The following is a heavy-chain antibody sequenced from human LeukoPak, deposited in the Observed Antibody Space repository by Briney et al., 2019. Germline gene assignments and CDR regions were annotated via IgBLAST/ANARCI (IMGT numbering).Heavy chain of an antibody. D-gene: IGHD5-24*01. CDR2: INHSGST. CDR3: ARVRWLQYFDS. J-gene: IGHJ4*02. CDR1: GGSFSGYY. V-gene: IGHV4-34*01. Sequence: PSETLSLTCAVYGGSFSGYYWSWIRQPPGKGLEWIGEINHSGSTNYNPSLKSRVTISVDTSKNQFSLKLSSVTAADTAVYYCARVRWLQYFDSWGQGTLSPSPQ.